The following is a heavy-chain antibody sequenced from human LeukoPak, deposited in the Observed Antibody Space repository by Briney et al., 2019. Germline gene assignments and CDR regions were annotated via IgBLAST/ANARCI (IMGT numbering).Heavy chain of an antibody. D-gene: IGHD3-10*01. CDR1: GDSISSYY. CDR3: ATGGWFGELYFDY. Sequence: SETLSLTCTVSGDSISSYYWSWIRQPPGKGLEWIGYIYYSGSTNYNPSLKSRVTISVDTSKNQFSLKLSSVTAADTAVYYCATGGWFGELYFDYWGQGTLVTVSS. V-gene: IGHV4-59*01. CDR2: IYYSGST. J-gene: IGHJ4*02.